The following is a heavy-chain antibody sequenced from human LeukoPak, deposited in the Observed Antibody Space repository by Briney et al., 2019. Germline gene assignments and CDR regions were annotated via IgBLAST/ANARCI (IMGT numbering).Heavy chain of an antibody. V-gene: IGHV3-23*01. CDR2: ISGGGGRT. CDR3: AKSNGQWLMEGNWFDP. J-gene: IGHJ5*02. Sequence: GGSLGLSCSASGFTFSSSAMTWVRQAPGKGLEWVSAISGGGGRTYYADSVKGRFTISRDNSKNTLYLQMNSLRAEDTAVYYCAKSNGQWLMEGNWFDPWGQGTLVTVSS. CDR1: GFTFSSSA. D-gene: IGHD6-19*01.